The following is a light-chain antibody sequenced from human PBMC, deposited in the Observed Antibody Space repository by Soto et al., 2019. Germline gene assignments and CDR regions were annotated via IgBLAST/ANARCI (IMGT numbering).Light chain of an antibody. Sequence: QSVLTQPPSVSGAPGQRVTISCTGSRSNIGAGYDVHWYQHLPGTAPKLLIYGNNNRPSGVPERFSGSKSGTSASLAVTGLQAEDEADYYCHSYDSSLSAVIFGGGTKVTVL. CDR3: HSYDSSLSAVI. V-gene: IGLV1-40*01. J-gene: IGLJ2*01. CDR2: GNN. CDR1: RSNIGAGYD.